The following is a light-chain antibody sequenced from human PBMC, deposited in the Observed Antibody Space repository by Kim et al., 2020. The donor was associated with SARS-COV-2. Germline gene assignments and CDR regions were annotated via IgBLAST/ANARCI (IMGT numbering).Light chain of an antibody. CDR1: NYNIGNNA. CDR3: AAWNDSLNAWV. CDR2: DNI. Sequence: GRGVTHSCYHSNYNIGNNAISWYQQDPGTAPRLLIYDNIQRSSGVPDRFSASKSGTSASLTISGLQSEDAADYYCAAWNDSLNAWVFGAGTKVTVL. V-gene: IGLV1-44*01. J-gene: IGLJ3*02.